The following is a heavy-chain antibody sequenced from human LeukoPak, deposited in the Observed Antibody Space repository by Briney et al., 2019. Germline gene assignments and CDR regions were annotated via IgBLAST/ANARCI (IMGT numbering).Heavy chain of an antibody. D-gene: IGHD3-3*01. Sequence: PGGSLRLSCAASGFTFSSYSMNWVRQAPGKGLEWVSYISSSSSTIYYADSVKGRFTISRDNAKNSLYLQMNSLRAEDTAVYYCARNRRFLEWLEPFDYWGQGTLVTVSS. J-gene: IGHJ4*02. CDR1: GFTFSSYS. V-gene: IGHV3-48*01. CDR2: ISSSSSTI. CDR3: ARNRRFLEWLEPFDY.